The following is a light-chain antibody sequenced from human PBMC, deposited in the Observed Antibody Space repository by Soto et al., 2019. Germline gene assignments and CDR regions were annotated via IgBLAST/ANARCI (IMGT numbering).Light chain of an antibody. CDR3: SSYAGSNIFYV. Sequence: QSVLTQPPSASGSPGQSVTISCTGTSSDVGYYNYVSWYQQHPGKAPKLMIYEVSKRPSGVPDRFSGSKSGNTASRTVSGLQAEDEADYYCSSYAGSNIFYVFGTGTKLTVL. CDR1: SSDVGYYNY. V-gene: IGLV2-8*01. J-gene: IGLJ1*01. CDR2: EVS.